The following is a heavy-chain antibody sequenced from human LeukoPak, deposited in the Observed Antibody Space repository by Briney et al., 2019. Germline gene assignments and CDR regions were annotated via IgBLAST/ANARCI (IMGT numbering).Heavy chain of an antibody. CDR1: GFTFSSYE. CDR3: AKDFWSGYHSGYFDY. Sequence: GGSLRLSCAASGFTFSSYEMNWVRQAPGKGLAGVSYISSSGSTIYYADSVKGRFTISRDNAKNSLYLQMNSLRAEDTAVYYCAKDFWSGYHSGYFDYWGQGTLVTVSS. CDR2: ISSSGSTI. J-gene: IGHJ4*02. V-gene: IGHV3-48*03. D-gene: IGHD3-3*01.